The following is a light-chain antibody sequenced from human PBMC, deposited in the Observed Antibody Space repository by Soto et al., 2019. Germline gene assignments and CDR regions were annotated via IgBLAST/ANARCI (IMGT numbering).Light chain of an antibody. J-gene: IGKJ1*01. CDR1: QSVSSN. Sequence: EIVMPQSPATLSVSPGERATLSCRASQSVSSNLAWYQQKPGQAPRLLIYGASTRATGIPARFSGSGSGTEFTLTISGLQSEDVAVYYCQQYNNWWTFGQGTKLEIK. CDR3: QQYNNWWT. V-gene: IGKV3-15*01. CDR2: GAS.